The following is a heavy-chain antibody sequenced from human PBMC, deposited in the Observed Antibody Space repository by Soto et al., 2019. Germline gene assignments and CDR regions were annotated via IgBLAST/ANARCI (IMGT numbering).Heavy chain of an antibody. Sequence: ASVKVSCKASGYTFINNAITWVRQAPGQGLEWMGWISTENGNTNYAQNLQGRVILTRDRSTNTAYMELRSLRPGDTASYYCARDRSSGTFDNWGQVAQVTVSS. D-gene: IGHD1-26*01. J-gene: IGHJ4*02. CDR1: GYTFINNA. CDR3: ARDRSSGTFDN. V-gene: IGHV1-18*04. CDR2: ISTENGNT.